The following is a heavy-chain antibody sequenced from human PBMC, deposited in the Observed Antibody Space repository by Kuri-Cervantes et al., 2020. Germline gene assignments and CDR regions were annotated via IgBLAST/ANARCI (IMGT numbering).Heavy chain of an antibody. CDR1: GFTFSSYA. J-gene: IGHJ4*02. D-gene: IGHD3-10*01. CDR2: ISGSGGST. V-gene: IGHV3-23*01. Sequence: LSLTCAASGFTFSSYAMSWVRQAPGKGLEWVSGISGSGGSTYYADSVKGRFTISRDNSKNTLYLQMNSLRDEDTAVYYCAREFVRGWPFDYWGLGTLVTVSS. CDR3: AREFVRGWPFDY.